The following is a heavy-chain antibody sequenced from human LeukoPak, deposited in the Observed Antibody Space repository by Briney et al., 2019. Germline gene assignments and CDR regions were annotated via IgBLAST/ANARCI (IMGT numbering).Heavy chain of an antibody. J-gene: IGHJ4*02. CDR2: VSGSGSTV. V-gene: IGHV3-48*01. Sequence: GGSLRLSCSASGFTFSSYAMHWVRQPPGKRLEWVAYVSGSGSTVYYADSVKGRFTVSRDNGKSSLYLQMNSLRVEDTALYYCVRQFASWGQGTLVTVSS. CDR1: GFTFSSYA. CDR3: VRQFAS.